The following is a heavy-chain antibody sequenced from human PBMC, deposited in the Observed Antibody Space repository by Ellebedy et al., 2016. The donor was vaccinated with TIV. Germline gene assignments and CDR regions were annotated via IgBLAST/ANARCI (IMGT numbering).Heavy chain of an antibody. D-gene: IGHD7-27*01. V-gene: IGHV3-7*03. J-gene: IGHJ4*02. Sequence: GESLKISXVVSGFSFIDSWMSWVRQVPGQGLEWVAHMNPDGSEKNYVDSVKGRFTISRDNSKDSLYLQMNSLRGEDTAVYYCARDLHWGRHDFWGRGTLVTVSS. CDR3: ARDLHWGRHDF. CDR1: GFSFIDSW. CDR2: MNPDGSEK.